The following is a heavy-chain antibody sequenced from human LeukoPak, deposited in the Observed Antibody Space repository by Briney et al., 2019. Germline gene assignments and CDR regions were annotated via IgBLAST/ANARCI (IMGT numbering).Heavy chain of an antibody. Sequence: SETLSLTCTVSGGSIRSGSYYWSWIRQPAGKGLEWIGSIFYTGTTNYNPSLKSRVTISVDTSNEQFSLKLTSVTAADSAVYYCARSRIEMATISPADYWGQGTLVTVSS. D-gene: IGHD5-24*01. V-gene: IGHV4-61*10. J-gene: IGHJ4*02. CDR3: ARSRIEMATISPADY. CDR1: GGSIRSGSYY. CDR2: IFYTGTT.